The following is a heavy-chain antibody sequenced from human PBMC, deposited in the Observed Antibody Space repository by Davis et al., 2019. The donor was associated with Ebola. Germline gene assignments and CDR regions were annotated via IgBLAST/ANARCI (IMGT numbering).Heavy chain of an antibody. D-gene: IGHD6-19*01. Sequence: GESLKISCAASGFTFSNYGMHWVRQAPGKGLEWVAVISYDGCSKYYADSVKGRFTISRDNSNSTLYLQMNSLRAEDTAVYYCAKGTNRIAVAGIGKNYWGQGTLVTVSS. CDR2: ISYDGCSK. CDR1: GFTFSNYG. J-gene: IGHJ4*02. V-gene: IGHV3-30*18. CDR3: AKGTNRIAVAGIGKNY.